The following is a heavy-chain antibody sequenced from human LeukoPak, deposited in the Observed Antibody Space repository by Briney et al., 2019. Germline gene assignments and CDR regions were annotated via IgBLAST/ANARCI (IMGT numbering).Heavy chain of an antibody. CDR2: LYYSENT. CDR3: ARGDGGYDILTGYYLGWFDP. Sequence: SQTLSLTCTVSGVSISSGGYYWSWLRQHPGKGLEWSGYLYYSENTYYNPSLKSRVTISVDTSKNHFSLKLSSVTAADTAVYYCARGDGGYDILTGYYLGWFDPWGQGTLVTVSS. CDR1: GVSISSGGYY. D-gene: IGHD3-9*01. J-gene: IGHJ5*02. V-gene: IGHV4-31*03.